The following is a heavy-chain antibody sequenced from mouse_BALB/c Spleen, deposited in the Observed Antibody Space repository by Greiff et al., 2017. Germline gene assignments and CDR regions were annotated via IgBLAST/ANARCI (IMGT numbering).Heavy chain of an antibody. CDR3: AVIYYGSLDY. Sequence: EVQLQESGGGLVQPGGSRKLSCAASGFTFSSFGMHWVRQAPEKGLEWVAYISSGSSTIYYADTVKGRFTISRDNPKNTLFLQMTSLRSEDTAMYYCAVIYYGSLDYWGQGTTLTVSS. CDR1: GFTFSSFG. D-gene: IGHD1-1*01. V-gene: IGHV5-17*02. J-gene: IGHJ2*01. CDR2: ISSGSSTI.